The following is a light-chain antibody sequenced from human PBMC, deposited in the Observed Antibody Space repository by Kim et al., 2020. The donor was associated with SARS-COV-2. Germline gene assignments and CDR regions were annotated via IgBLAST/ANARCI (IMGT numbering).Light chain of an antibody. CDR3: ASYTSTTSYV. CDR2: DVN. CDR1: STDVGDYNH. V-gene: IGLV2-14*04. J-gene: IGLJ1*01. Sequence: QSITISCTGTSTDVGDYNHVSWYQQYPGKVPKLMIYDVNKRPSRISDRFSGSKSGNTASLTISGLQAEDEADYYCASYTSTTSYVFGTGTKVTVL.